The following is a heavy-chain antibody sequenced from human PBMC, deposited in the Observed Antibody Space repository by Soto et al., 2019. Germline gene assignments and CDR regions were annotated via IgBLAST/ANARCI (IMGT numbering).Heavy chain of an antibody. CDR1: GYSFTSYW. V-gene: IGHV5-51*01. J-gene: IGHJ6*04. CDR3: ATTTTVTSPYYYYYGMEV. Sequence: GESLEISCKGSGYSFTSYWIGCVRQMPGKGLEWMGSIYPGDSDTRYSPSFQGQVTISADKSISTAYLQWSSLKASDTAMYYCATTTTVTSPYYYYYGMEVWGEGTKVTVSS. D-gene: IGHD4-17*01. CDR2: IYPGDSDT.